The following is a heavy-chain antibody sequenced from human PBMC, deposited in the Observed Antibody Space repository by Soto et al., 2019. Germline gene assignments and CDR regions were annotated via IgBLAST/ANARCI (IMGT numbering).Heavy chain of an antibody. J-gene: IGHJ3*01. V-gene: IGHV4-4*07. Sequence: SETLSLTCTVSGGSINNYYWSWIRWPAGKGPEWIGLVTTGTTDYNPSLRSRVTMSVDTSNNQVSLKVHSVTATDTAVYYCARDRVRTPEGVDSFDLWGQGTLVTVSS. CDR1: GGSINNYY. CDR3: ARDRVRTPEGVDSFDL. CDR2: VTTGTT. D-gene: IGHD3-10*01.